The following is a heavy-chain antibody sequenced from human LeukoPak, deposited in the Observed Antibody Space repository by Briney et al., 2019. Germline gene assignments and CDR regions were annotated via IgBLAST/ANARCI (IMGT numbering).Heavy chain of an antibody. CDR2: IYYNGST. CDR1: GGSIGSYH. Sequence: ASETLSLTCTVSGGSIGSYHWSWIRQPPGKGLEWIGHIYYNGSTNYNPSLKSRVTISVDTSKNQFSLKLTSVTAADTAVYYCARQVAATAPVGYWGQGTLVTVSS. CDR3: ARQVAATAPVGY. V-gene: IGHV4-59*08. D-gene: IGHD6-13*01. J-gene: IGHJ4*02.